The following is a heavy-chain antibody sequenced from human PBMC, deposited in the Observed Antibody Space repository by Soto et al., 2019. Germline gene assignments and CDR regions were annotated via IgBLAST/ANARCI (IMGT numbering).Heavy chain of an antibody. J-gene: IGHJ5*02. D-gene: IGHD2-21*02. CDR3: ARGRDCGGDCPNWFDP. CDR1: GFTVSSNY. CDR2: IYSGGST. Sequence: GGSLRLSCAASGFTVSSNYMSWVRQAPGKGLEWVSVIYSGGSTYYADSVKGRFTISRHNSKNTLYLQMNSLRAEDTAVYYCARGRDCGGDCPNWFDPWGQATLVTVSS. V-gene: IGHV3-53*04.